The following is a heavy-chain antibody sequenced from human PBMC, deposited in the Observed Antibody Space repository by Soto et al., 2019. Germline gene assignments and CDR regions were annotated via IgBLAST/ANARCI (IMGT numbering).Heavy chain of an antibody. Sequence: QVQLVQSGAEVKKPGASVKVSCKASGYTFTSYYMHWVRQAPGQGLEWMGIINPGGGSTSYAQKFQGGVTMTRDTSTSTVYMELSSLRSEDTAVYYCARGDYYGSGSYFGADWFDPWGQGTLVTVSS. D-gene: IGHD3-10*01. CDR1: GYTFTSYY. J-gene: IGHJ5*02. V-gene: IGHV1-46*01. CDR2: INPGGGST. CDR3: ARGDYYGSGSYFGADWFDP.